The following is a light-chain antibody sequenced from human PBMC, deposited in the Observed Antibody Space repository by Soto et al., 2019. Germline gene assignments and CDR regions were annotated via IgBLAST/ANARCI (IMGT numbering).Light chain of an antibody. J-gene: IGLJ1*01. CDR2: NVN. CDR1: SSDVGSYDY. V-gene: IGLV2-18*02. CDR3: HSYSSSSPPYV. Sequence: QSVLIQPPSVSGSPGQSVTISCTGTSSDVGSYDYVSWYQQHPGTVPKPMIYNVNTQPSGVPDRFSGSKSGNTASMTISGLQAEDEADYYCHSYSSSSPPYVFGTGTKVTVL.